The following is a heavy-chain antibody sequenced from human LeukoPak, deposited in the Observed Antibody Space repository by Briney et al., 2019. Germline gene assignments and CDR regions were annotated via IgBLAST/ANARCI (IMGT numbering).Heavy chain of an antibody. Sequence: GASVKVSCKASGGTFSSYAISWVRQAPGQGLEWIGGIIPIFGTANYAQKFQGRVTITTDESTSTAYMELSSLRSEDTAVYYCARESNFWSGYPPSHWFDPWGQGTLVTVSS. CDR1: GGTFSSYA. J-gene: IGHJ5*02. CDR3: ARESNFWSGYPPSHWFDP. CDR2: IIPIFGTA. V-gene: IGHV1-69*05. D-gene: IGHD3-3*01.